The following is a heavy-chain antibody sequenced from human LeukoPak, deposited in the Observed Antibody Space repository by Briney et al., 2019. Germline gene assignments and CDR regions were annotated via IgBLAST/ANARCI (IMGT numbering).Heavy chain of an antibody. CDR1: GYTFTSYY. CDR3: ARDRRDCSGGSCYGGSWFDP. V-gene: IGHV1-46*01. CDR2: INPSGGST. J-gene: IGHJ5*02. Sequence: GASVKVSCTASGYTFTSYYMHWVRQAPGQGLEWMGIINPSGGSTSYAQKFQGRVTMTRDTSTSTVYMELSSLRSEDTAVYYCARDRRDCSGGSCYGGSWFDPWGQGTLVTVSS. D-gene: IGHD2-15*01.